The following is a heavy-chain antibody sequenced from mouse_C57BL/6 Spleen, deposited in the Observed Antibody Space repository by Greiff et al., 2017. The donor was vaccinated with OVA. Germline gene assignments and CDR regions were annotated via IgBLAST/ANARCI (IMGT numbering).Heavy chain of an antibody. CDR3: TAGFITTVEYYFDY. V-gene: IGHV6-3*01. Sequence: EVKVEESGGGLVQPGGSMKLSCVASGFTFSNYWMNWVRQSPEKGLEWVAQIRLKSDNYATHYAESVKGRFTISRDDSKSSVYLQMNNLRAEDTGIYYGTAGFITTVEYYFDYWGQGTTLTVSS. CDR1: GFTFSNYW. CDR2: IRLKSDNYAT. J-gene: IGHJ2*01. D-gene: IGHD1-1*01.